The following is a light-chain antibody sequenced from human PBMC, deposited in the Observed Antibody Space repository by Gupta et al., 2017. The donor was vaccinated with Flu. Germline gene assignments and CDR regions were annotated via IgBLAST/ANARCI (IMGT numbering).Light chain of an antibody. CDR2: GAS. J-gene: IGKJ2*01. CDR1: QTINTY. V-gene: IGKV1-39*01. Sequence: DTVTITCRASQTINTYLNWYQQIPGKAPKLLIYGASTLRSGVPSRFSGSGSGTEFTLTISSLQPEDFATYYCRKSYGSPPHTFGQGTKLEI. CDR3: RKSYGSPPHT.